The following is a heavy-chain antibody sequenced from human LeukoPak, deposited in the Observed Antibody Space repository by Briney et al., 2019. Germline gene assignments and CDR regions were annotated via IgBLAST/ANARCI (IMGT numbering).Heavy chain of an antibody. CDR3: AGDTWLRFRPGHSFDY. CDR1: GFTFSSYS. D-gene: IGHD5-12*01. CDR2: ISSSSSTI. Sequence: GGSLRLSCAASGFTFSSYSMNWVRQAPGKGLEWVSYISSSSSTIYYADSVKGRFTISRDNVKNSLYLQMNSLRAEDTAVYYCAGDTWLRFRPGHSFDYWGQGSLVTVSS. J-gene: IGHJ4*02. V-gene: IGHV3-48*04.